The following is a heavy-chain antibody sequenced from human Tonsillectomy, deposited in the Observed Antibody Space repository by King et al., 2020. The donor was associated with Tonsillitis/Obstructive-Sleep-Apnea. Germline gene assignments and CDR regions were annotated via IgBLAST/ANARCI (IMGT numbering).Heavy chain of an antibody. CDR3: TTSSEGYLGRYYLDY. CDR1: GYSLSELS. CDR2: FDPDDGET. V-gene: IGHV1-24*01. Sequence: QLVQSGAEVKKPGASVKVSCKVSGYSLSELSMHWVRQAPGKGLEWMGDFDPDDGETIYAQKFQGRVTMTEETSKDIVYMELSSLISEDTAVYYCTTSSEGYLGRYYLDYWGQGTLVTVSS. J-gene: IGHJ4*02. D-gene: IGHD1-26*01.